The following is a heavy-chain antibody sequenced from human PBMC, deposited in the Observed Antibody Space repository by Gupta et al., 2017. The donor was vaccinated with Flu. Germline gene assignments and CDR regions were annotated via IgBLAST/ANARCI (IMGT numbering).Heavy chain of an antibody. CDR3: ATYSSGGNTFYI. CDR2: RKSHTECGTT. D-gene: IGHD2-15*01. V-gene: IGHV3-15*01. CDR1: GFIFSDAY. J-gene: IGHJ3*02. Sequence: EVQLVESGGGLVKPGESLTLSCVASGFIFSDAYMNWVRQAPGKGLEWVGRRKSHTECGTTVVATPVKGRFTISRDDAKKTLFLQMTRLKNEDTAVYFCATYSSGGNTFYI.